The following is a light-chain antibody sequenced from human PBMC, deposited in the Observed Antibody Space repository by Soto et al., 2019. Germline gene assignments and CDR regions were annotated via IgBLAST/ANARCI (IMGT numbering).Light chain of an antibody. V-gene: IGKV3-15*01. CDR3: QQRNIWPPVT. CDR1: QRISNSY. J-gene: IGKJ5*01. Sequence: EIVLTHSPGTLSLSPWERATLSCRASQRISNSYLAWYQQKPGQAPRLLISGASTGATGIPARFSGSGSGTEFTLTISSLQSEDCAIYYCQQRNIWPPVTFGQGTRLEIK. CDR2: GAS.